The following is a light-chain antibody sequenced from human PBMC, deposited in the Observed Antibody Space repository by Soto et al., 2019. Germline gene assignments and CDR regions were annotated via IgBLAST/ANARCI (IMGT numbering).Light chain of an antibody. CDR2: DAS. CDR1: QDISNY. Sequence: DIQMTQSPSSLSASVGDRVTITCQASQDISNYLNWYQQKPWKAPKLLIYDASNLETGVPSRFSGSGAGTDFTFTISSLPPEDIATYYCQQYDNLPRTFGGGTKVEIK. J-gene: IGKJ4*01. CDR3: QQYDNLPRT. V-gene: IGKV1-33*01.